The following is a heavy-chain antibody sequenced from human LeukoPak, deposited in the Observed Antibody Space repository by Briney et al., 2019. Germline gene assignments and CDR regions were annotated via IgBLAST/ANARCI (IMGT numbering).Heavy chain of an antibody. D-gene: IGHD4-11*01. CDR1: GFSFRTYG. V-gene: IGHV3-30*18. J-gene: IGHJ4*02. CDR2: ISYDGSNK. Sequence: GGSLRLSCAASGFSFRTYGMHWVRQAPGKGLEWVAVISYDGSNKYYADSVKGRFTISRDNSKNTLYLQMNSLRAEDTAVYYCAKGTTTQDYWGQGTLVTVSS. CDR3: AKGTTTQDY.